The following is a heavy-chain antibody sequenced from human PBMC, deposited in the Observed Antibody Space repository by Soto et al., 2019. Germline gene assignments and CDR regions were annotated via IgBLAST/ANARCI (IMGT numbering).Heavy chain of an antibody. CDR3: ARNKYGDYVFDY. CDR1: GYTFTSYG. Sequence: ASVNLYCKGSGYTFTSYGISRVRQAPGQGLEWMGWISAYNGNTNYAQKLQGRVTMTTDTSTSTAYMELRSLRSDDTAVYYCARNKYGDYVFDYWGQGTLVTVSS. J-gene: IGHJ4*02. V-gene: IGHV1-18*01. D-gene: IGHD4-17*01. CDR2: ISAYNGNT.